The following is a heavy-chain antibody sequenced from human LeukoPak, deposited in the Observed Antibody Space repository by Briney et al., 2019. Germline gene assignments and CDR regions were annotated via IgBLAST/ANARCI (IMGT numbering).Heavy chain of an antibody. D-gene: IGHD5-12*01. CDR2: ITGSGLNT. CDR3: AKGLRGHSD. CDR1: GFTFRTYG. Sequence: PGGSLRLSCAASGFTFRTYGMTWVRQAPGKGLEWVSAITGSGLNTYYKDSVKGRFTISRDNSKNTLYLQMNSLRVEDTAVYYCAKGLRGHSDWGQGTLVTVSS. V-gene: IGHV3-23*01. J-gene: IGHJ4*02.